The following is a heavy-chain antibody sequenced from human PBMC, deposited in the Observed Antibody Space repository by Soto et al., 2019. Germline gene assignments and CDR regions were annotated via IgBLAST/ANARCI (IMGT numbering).Heavy chain of an antibody. V-gene: IGHV3-73*01. CDR1: GVAFSDSA. Sequence: GGSLRLSCAASGVAFSDSAMHWVRQASGKGLEWIGRVRGKRGNDGTAYAASVKGRFTISRDDSKTTTYLQMNSLKIEDTAVYYCARDLGQLGSNWGQGTLVTVSS. CDR2: VRGKRGNDGT. CDR3: ARDLGQLGSN. D-gene: IGHD6-6*01. J-gene: IGHJ4*02.